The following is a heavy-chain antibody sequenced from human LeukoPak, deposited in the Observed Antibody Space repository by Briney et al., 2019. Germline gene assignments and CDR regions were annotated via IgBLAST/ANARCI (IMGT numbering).Heavy chain of an antibody. CDR2: ISGSSSTI. CDR1: GFSFSSYS. CDR3: ARRNAYYFDY. V-gene: IGHV3-48*04. J-gene: IGHJ4*02. Sequence: PGGSLRLSCAASGFSFSSYSMNWVRQAPGKGLEWVSYISGSSSTIYYADSVKGRLTISRDNAKNSLYLQMNSLRAEDTAVYYCARRNAYYFDYWGQGTLVTVSS.